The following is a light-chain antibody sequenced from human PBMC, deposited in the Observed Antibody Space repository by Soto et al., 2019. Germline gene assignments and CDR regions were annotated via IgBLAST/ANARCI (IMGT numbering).Light chain of an antibody. J-gene: IGKJ1*01. CDR1: QSVSSSY. CDR2: GAS. V-gene: IGKV3-20*01. Sequence: EIVLTQSPGTLSLSPGERGTLPCRTSQSVSSSYLAWYQQKPGQAPRLLIYGASTRATGIPDRFSGSGSGTDFTLTISRLEPEDFAVYYCQQYGTSFWTFGQGTKVEIK. CDR3: QQYGTSFWT.